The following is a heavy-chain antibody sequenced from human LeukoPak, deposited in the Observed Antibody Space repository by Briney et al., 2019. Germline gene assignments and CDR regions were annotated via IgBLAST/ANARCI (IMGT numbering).Heavy chain of an antibody. D-gene: IGHD3-10*01. J-gene: IGHJ4*02. CDR3: ARDKILWFRELLGY. CDR2: INPNSGGT. CDR1: GYTFTGYY. Sequence: ASVKVSCKASGYTFTGYYMHWVRQAPGQGLEWMGWINPNSGGTNYAQKFQGRATMTRDTSISTAYMELSGLRSDDTAVYYCARDKILWFRELLGYWGQGTLVTVSS. V-gene: IGHV1-2*02.